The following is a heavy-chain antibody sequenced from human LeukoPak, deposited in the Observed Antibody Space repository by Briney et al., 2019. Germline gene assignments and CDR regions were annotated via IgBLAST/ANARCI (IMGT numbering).Heavy chain of an antibody. J-gene: IGHJ4*02. Sequence: PSETLSLTCVVFAGSFSVYYWSWIRPPPGKAMEWIGEINQTGSTNYNPSLKSRVTISVDTSKNQFSLKLSSVTAADTAVYYCARNSVAGTKIDYWGQGTLVTVSS. D-gene: IGHD6-19*01. CDR2: INQTGST. CDR1: AGSFSVYY. CDR3: ARNSVAGTKIDY. V-gene: IGHV4-34*01.